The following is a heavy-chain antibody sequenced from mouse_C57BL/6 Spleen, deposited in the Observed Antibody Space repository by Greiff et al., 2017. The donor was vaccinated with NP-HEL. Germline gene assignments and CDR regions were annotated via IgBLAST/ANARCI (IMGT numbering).Heavy chain of an antibody. D-gene: IGHD4-1*01. V-gene: IGHV5-17*01. Sequence: EVHLVESGGGLVKPGGSLKLSCAASGFTFSDYGMHWVRQAPEKGLEWVAYISSGSSTIYYADTVKGRFTISRDNAKNTLFLQMTSLRSEDTAMYYLARPSNLALAWFAYWGQGTLVTVSA. CDR1: GFTFSDYG. CDR2: ISSGSSTI. J-gene: IGHJ3*01. CDR3: ARPSNLALAWFAY.